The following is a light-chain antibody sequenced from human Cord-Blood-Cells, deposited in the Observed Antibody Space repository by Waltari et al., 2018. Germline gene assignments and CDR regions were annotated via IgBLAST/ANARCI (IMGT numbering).Light chain of an antibody. V-gene: IGKV3-20*01. Sequence: DIVFTQPPGTLSLSPGERAAISCRASQSVSSSYLAWYQQHPGQAPRLLIYGASSTANGIPARFSGSGSWTDVTLTISRLEPEDFSVYYCQQYGSSPRITFGQGTRLEIK. J-gene: IGKJ5*01. CDR2: GAS. CDR1: QSVSSSY. CDR3: QQYGSSPRIT.